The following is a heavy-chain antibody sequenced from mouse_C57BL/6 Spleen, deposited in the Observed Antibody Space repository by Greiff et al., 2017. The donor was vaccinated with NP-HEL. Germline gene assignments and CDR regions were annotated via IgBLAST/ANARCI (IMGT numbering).Heavy chain of an antibody. Sequence: QVQLKQPGAELVRPGSSVKLSCKASGYTFTSYWMHWVKQRPIQGLEWIGNIDPSDSETHYNQKFKDKATLSVDKSSSTAYMQLSSLTSEDSAVYYCARSREGYAMDYWGQGTSVTVSS. J-gene: IGHJ4*01. CDR2: IDPSDSET. D-gene: IGHD3-3*01. V-gene: IGHV1-52*01. CDR1: GYTFTSYW. CDR3: ARSREGYAMDY.